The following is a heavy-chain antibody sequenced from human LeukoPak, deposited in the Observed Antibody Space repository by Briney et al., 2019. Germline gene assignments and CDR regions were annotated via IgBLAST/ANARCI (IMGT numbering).Heavy chain of an antibody. CDR1: GLTVRSNY. J-gene: IGHJ4*02. D-gene: IGHD3-10*01. Sequence: GGSLRLSCAASGLTVRSNYMSWVRQAPGKGLEWVSVIYTGGSTYYADSVKDRFTISRDNSKNTLYLQMNSLRAEDTAVYYCAGSMARGVVGSFDYWGQGTLVTVSS. V-gene: IGHV3-66*01. CDR2: IYTGGST. CDR3: AGSMARGVVGSFDY.